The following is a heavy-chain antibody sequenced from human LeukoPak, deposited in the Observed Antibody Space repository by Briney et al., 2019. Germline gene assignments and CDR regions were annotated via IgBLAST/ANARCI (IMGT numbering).Heavy chain of an antibody. CDR1: GFTFSSYE. CDR2: ITSSSSYI. CDR3: ATYSGYDPGDY. D-gene: IGHD5-12*01. Sequence: GGSLRLSCAASGFTFSSYEMNWVRQAPGKGLEWVSSITSSSSYIYYADSVKGRFTISRDSAKNSLYLQMNSLRAEDTAVYYCATYSGYDPGDYWGQGTLVTVSS. V-gene: IGHV3-21*01. J-gene: IGHJ4*02.